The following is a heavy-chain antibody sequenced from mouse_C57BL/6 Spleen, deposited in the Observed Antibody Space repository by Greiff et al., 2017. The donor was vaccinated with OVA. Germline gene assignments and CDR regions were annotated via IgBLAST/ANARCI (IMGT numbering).Heavy chain of an antibody. D-gene: IGHD2-5*01. J-gene: IGHJ4*01. Sequence: QVQLKQPGAELVMPGASVKLSCKASGYTFTSYWMHWVKQRPGQGLEWIGEIDPSGSYTNYNQKFKGKSTLTVDKSSSTAYMQLSSLTSEDSAVYFCARVDSNYYAMDYWGQGTSVTVSS. CDR1: GYTFTSYW. V-gene: IGHV1-69*01. CDR2: IDPSGSYT. CDR3: ARVDSNYYAMDY.